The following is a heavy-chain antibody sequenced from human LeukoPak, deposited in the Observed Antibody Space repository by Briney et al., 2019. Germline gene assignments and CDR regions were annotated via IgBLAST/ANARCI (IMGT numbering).Heavy chain of an antibody. V-gene: IGHV5-51*01. CDR3: ARRRYSSGWYFDY. CDR1: GYSFTTHW. D-gene: IGHD6-19*01. CDR2: IYPGDSDT. Sequence: GESLKISCKASGYSFTTHWIGWVRQMPGKGLEWMGIIYPGDSDTRYSPSFQGQVTISADKSISTAYLQWSSLKASDTAMYYCARRRYSSGWYFDYWGQGTLVTVSS. J-gene: IGHJ4*02.